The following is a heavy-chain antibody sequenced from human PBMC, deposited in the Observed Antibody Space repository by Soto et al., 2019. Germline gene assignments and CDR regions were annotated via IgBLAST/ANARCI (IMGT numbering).Heavy chain of an antibody. Sequence: QVQLVQSGAEVKKPGSSVKVSCKASGDTFNFYTINWVRQAPGIGLEWMGSFNPILIFSNSAQKFQGRVTITADKSTSTAYNVLSSLRSEDTAIYYWAPSFGSGSRAFDYWGQGALVTVSS. CDR1: GDTFNFYT. V-gene: IGHV1-69*02. CDR2: FNPILIFS. D-gene: IGHD3-10*01. CDR3: APSFGSGSRAFDY. J-gene: IGHJ4*02.